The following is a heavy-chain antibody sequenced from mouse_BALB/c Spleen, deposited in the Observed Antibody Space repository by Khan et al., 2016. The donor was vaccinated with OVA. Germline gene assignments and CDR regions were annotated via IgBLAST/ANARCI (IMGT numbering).Heavy chain of an antibody. D-gene: IGHD4-1*01. CDR1: GYTFSSYW. CDR3: ARGAGTTYGMDH. CDR2: IFPGRSNN. Sequence: QVQLKQSGAELMKPGASVKISCKATGYTFSSYWIEWVKQRPGHGLEWIGEIFPGRSNNNFNEKFKGKTTITADTSSNIAYMQLSSLTSEDSAVYYCARGAGTTYGMDHWGQGTSVTVSS. V-gene: IGHV1-9*01. J-gene: IGHJ4*01.